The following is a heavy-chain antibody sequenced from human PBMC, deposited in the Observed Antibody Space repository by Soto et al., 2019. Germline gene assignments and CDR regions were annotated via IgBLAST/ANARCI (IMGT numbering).Heavy chain of an antibody. V-gene: IGHV1-18*04. CDR1: GYTFSSYG. CDR3: AKHRLTGNDALDI. D-gene: IGHD1-20*01. CDR2: IIAYNGNT. Sequence: QVQLVQSGAEVKKPGASVKVSCKASGYTFSSYGISWVRQAPGQGLEWMGGIIAYNGNTNYAQKLQGRVTMTTDTATITAYMELRSLRSDDTAVYYCAKHRLTGNDALDIWGQGTMVTVSS. J-gene: IGHJ3*02.